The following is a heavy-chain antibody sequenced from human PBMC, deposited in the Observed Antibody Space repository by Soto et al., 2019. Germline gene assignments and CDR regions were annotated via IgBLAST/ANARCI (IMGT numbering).Heavy chain of an antibody. CDR2: IKSKPDGGTT. CDR1: SVAFSHAW. CDR3: STGPRPNSGAVGGTPPNLKI. J-gene: IGHJ4*02. D-gene: IGHD6-19*01. V-gene: IGHV3-15*07. Sequence: PGGSLRLSCVDSSVAFSHAWMNWVRQAPGKGLEWVGRIKSKPDGGTTDYAAPVKGRFTISRDDSKNSLFLQMDSLKIEDTAVYYCSTGPRPNSGAVGGTPPNLKIWGQGAQVTVSS.